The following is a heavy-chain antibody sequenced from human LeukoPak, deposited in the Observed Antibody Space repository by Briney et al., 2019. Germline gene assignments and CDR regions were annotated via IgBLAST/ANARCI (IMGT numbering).Heavy chain of an antibody. CDR2: ISTQSGNT. CDR1: GYTLTIYG. V-gene: IGHV1-18*01. J-gene: IGHJ4*02. D-gene: IGHD4-17*01. Sequence: ASVNVSFAASGYTLTIYGINWMRQAPGQGLEWMGWISTQSGNTNYAQKVQGRLTLTTDRSTNTAYMELRSLRSDDTAVYYCARGAYGDKWGQGTMVTVSS. CDR3: ARGAYGDK.